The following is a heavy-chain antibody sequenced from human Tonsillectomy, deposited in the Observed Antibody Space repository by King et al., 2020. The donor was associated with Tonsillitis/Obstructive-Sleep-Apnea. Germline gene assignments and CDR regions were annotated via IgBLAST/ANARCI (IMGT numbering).Heavy chain of an antibody. Sequence: VQLVESGGGLVQPGGSLRLSCAASGFTFSSYWMHWVRQVPGKGLVWVSRINSDGGSTNYADSVRGRFTISRDNARNTLYLQMHSLRAEDTAVYYCARDSGAAPGSTYMDVWGKGTTVTVSS. V-gene: IGHV3-74*01. CDR1: GFTFSSYW. CDR3: ARDSGAAPGSTYMDV. J-gene: IGHJ6*03. D-gene: IGHD6-13*01. CDR2: INSDGGST.